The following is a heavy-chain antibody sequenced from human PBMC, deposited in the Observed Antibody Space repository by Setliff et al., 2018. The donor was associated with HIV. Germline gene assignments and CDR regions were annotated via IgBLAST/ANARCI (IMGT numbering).Heavy chain of an antibody. D-gene: IGHD1-26*01. V-gene: IGHV3-23*01. CDR2: LSGSGGST. CDR3: ARLAHPRYSGNYYGTSAGTFDY. CDR1: GFTFSSYA. J-gene: IGHJ4*02. Sequence: GGSLRLSCAASGFTFSSYAMTWVRQAPGKGLEWVAALSGSGGSTYYADSVKGRFTISRDNSKNTVYLQMNSLRADDTAVYFCARLAHPRYSGNYYGTSAGTFDYWGQGTLVTVSS.